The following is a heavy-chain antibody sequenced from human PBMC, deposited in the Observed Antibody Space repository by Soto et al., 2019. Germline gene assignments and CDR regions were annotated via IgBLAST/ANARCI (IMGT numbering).Heavy chain of an antibody. J-gene: IGHJ4*02. V-gene: IGHV3-66*01. Sequence: GGSLRLSCAASGFTVSSNYMSWVRQTPGKGLEWVSVIDSGGSTYYADSVKGRFTISRDNSKNTLYLQMNSLRAEDTAVYYCARDSRLDDWGQGTRVSVAS. CDR1: GFTVSSNY. CDR2: IDSGGST. CDR3: ARDSRLDD.